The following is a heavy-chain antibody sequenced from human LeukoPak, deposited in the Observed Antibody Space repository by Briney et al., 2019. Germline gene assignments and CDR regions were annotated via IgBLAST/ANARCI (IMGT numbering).Heavy chain of an antibody. V-gene: IGHV4-4*02. D-gene: IGHD6-19*01. J-gene: IGHJ4*02. Sequence: PSGTLSLTCAVSVGSISSGNWWTWVRQSPGKGLEWIGEIYHNGTHNYNPSLKSRVTISVDASKHQFSLKLSSVTAADTAVYYCVQQWLVGTPYWGQGTLVTVSS. CDR1: VGSISSGNW. CDR3: VQQWLVGTPY. CDR2: IYHNGTH.